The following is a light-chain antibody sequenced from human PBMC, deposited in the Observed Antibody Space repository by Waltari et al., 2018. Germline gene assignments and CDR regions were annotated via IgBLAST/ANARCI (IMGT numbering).Light chain of an antibody. CDR1: QSVSSN. CDR3: QQYNNWPPYT. V-gene: IGKV3-15*01. CDR2: GAS. Sequence: EIVMTQSPATLSVSPGERATLSCRASQSVSSNFAWYQQKPGQAPGLLIYGASTRATGTPARFSGSGSGTEFTLTISSLQSEDFAVYYCQQYNNWPPYTFGQGTKLEIK. J-gene: IGKJ2*01.